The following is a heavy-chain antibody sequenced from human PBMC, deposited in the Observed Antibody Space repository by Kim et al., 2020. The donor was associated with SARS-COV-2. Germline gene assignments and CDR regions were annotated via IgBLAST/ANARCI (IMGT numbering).Heavy chain of an antibody. J-gene: IGHJ4*02. CDR1: GGSISGYH. CDR3: AGGTYGYVWGSYRFVY. D-gene: IGHD3-16*02. Sequence: SETLSLTCTVSGGSISGYHWSWIRQPQGRGLERIGYIYYSGNTNYSPSLQSRVTISIDTSKNQFSLKLRFVTAADTAVYYCAGGTYGYVWGSYRFVYWGQRALVTVSS. CDR2: IYYSGNT. V-gene: IGHV4-59*01.